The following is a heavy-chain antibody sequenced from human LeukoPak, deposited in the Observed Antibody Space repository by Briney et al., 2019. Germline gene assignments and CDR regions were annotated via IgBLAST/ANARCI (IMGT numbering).Heavy chain of an antibody. D-gene: IGHD6-19*01. CDR2: INTDGRST. CDR3: ARSLYSSGWYINWFDP. CDR1: GFTFSSYW. J-gene: IGHJ5*02. Sequence: GGSLRLSCAASGFTFSSYWMHWVRQAPGKGLVWVSRINTDGRSTTYADSVKGRFTISRDNAKNTLYLQMNSLTAEDTAVYYCARSLYSSGWYINWFDPWGQGTLVTVSS. V-gene: IGHV3-74*01.